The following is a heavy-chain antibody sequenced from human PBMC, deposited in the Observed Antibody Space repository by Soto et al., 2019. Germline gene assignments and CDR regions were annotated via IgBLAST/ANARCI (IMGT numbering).Heavy chain of an antibody. Sequence: GASVKVSCKASGGTFSSYAISWVRQAPGQGLEWMGGIIPIFGTANYAQKFQGRVTITADESTSTAYMELSSLRSEDTAVYYYARDSSSRYYGMDVWGQGTTVTVSS. CDR1: GGTFSSYA. D-gene: IGHD6-6*01. CDR3: ARDSSSRYYGMDV. J-gene: IGHJ6*02. CDR2: IIPIFGTA. V-gene: IGHV1-69*13.